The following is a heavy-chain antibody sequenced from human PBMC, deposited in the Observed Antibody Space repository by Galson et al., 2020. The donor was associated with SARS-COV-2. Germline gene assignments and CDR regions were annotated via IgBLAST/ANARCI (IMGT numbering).Heavy chain of an antibody. Sequence: GESLKISCAASGFTFNLYAMHWVRQAPGKGLEWVAFIRYDGSKEKYADSVAGRFTISRDNSRSTLFLQMNSLRAQDTAVYHCVKDGRGCTSSRCYTGGYYFDLWGQGTQVTVSS. CDR2: IRYDGSKE. V-gene: IGHV3-30*02. CDR3: VKDGRGCTSSRCYTGGYYFDL. D-gene: IGHD2-2*02. J-gene: IGHJ4*02. CDR1: GFTFNLYA.